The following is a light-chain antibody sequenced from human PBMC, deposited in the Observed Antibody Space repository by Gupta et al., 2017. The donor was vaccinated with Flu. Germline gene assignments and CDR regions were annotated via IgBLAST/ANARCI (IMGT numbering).Light chain of an antibody. CDR1: QSINTW. Sequence: EIQIPHCPATLSASVGDRVTITCLASQSINTWLAWYQQKPGKAPKLLIYKSSNLESGVPSRISGSGSGTEFTLTISNLQPDDVATYYCQQENSYPWTFGQGTKVEIK. CDR2: KSS. J-gene: IGKJ1*01. V-gene: IGKV1-5*03. CDR3: QQENSYPWT.